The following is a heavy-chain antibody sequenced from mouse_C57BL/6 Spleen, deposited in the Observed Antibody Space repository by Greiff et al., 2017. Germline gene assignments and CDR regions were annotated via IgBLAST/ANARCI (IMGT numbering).Heavy chain of an antibody. D-gene: IGHD3-1*01. V-gene: IGHV1-26*01. CDR2: INPNNGGT. J-gene: IGHJ2*01. CDR3: ARSGLIDY. CDR1: GYTFTDYY. Sequence: EVQLQQSGPELVKPGASVKISCKASGYTFTDYYMNWVKQSHGQSLEWIGDINPNNGGTSYNQKFKGKATLTVDKSSSTAYMELRSLTSEDSAVYYCARSGLIDYWGKGTTLTVSS.